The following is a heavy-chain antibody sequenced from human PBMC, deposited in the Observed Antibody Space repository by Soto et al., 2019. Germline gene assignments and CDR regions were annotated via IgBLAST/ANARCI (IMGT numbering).Heavy chain of an antibody. CDR2: INPSGGST. J-gene: IGHJ4*02. D-gene: IGHD6-19*01. Sequence: GASVKVSCKASGYTFTSYYMHWVRQAPGQGLEWMGIINPSGGSTSYAQKFQGRVTMTRDTSTSTVYMELSSLRSEDTAVYYCASTLGSSGWYDKEFDYWGQGTLVTVSS. CDR1: GYTFTSYY. V-gene: IGHV1-46*01. CDR3: ASTLGSSGWYDKEFDY.